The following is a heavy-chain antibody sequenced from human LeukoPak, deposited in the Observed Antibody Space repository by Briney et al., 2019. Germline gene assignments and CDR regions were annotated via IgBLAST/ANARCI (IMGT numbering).Heavy chain of an antibody. CDR1: GYTFTGYY. J-gene: IGHJ6*02. CDR2: INPNSGGT. Sequence: ASVKVSCKASGYTFTGYYMHWVRQAPGQGLEWMGWINPNSGGTNYAQKFQGRVTMTRDTSISTAYMELSRLRSDDTAVYYCARDWAYSGYDYYYYYGMDVWGQGTTVTVSS. V-gene: IGHV1-2*02. D-gene: IGHD5-12*01. CDR3: ARDWAYSGYDYYYYYGMDV.